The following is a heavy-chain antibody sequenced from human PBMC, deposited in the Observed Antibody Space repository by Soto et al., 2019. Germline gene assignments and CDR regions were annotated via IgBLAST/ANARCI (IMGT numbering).Heavy chain of an antibody. CDR3: ARAGAEYYDSSGRFQH. Sequence: KPPASVKVSCKASGGTFSSYAISWVRQAPGQGLEWMGGVIPIFGTANYAQKFQGRVTITADESTSTTYMELSSLRSEDTAVYYCARAGAEYYDSSGRFQHWGQGTLVTVSS. V-gene: IGHV1-69*13. D-gene: IGHD3-22*01. CDR1: GGTFSSYA. CDR2: VIPIFGTA. J-gene: IGHJ1*01.